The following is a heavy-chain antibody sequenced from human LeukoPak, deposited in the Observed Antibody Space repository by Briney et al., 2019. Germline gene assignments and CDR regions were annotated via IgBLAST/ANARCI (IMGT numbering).Heavy chain of an antibody. V-gene: IGHV4-31*03. CDR2: IYYSGST. CDR3: ARNTRYGDYFDY. CDR1: GGSISSGGYY. Sequence: SETLSLTCTVSGGSISSGGYYWSWIRQHPGKGLEWIGYIYYSGSTYYNPSLKSRVTISVDTSKNQFSLKLSSVTAADTAVYYCARNTRYGDYFDYWGQGTLVTVSS. D-gene: IGHD4-17*01. J-gene: IGHJ4*02.